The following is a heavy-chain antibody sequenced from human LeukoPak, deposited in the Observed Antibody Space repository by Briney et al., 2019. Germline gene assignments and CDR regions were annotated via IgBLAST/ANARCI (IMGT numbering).Heavy chain of an antibody. Sequence: PSETLSLTCAVYGGSSSEYYGSWIRQPPGKGLEWIGEINHSGTTNYNPSIKSRVTVSVDTSKNQFSLRLNSVTAADTAVYYCARVDYYDSSGYYENWFDPWGQGTLVTVSS. CDR1: GGSSSEYY. CDR2: INHSGTT. CDR3: ARVDYYDSSGYYENWFDP. J-gene: IGHJ5*02. V-gene: IGHV4-34*01. D-gene: IGHD3-22*01.